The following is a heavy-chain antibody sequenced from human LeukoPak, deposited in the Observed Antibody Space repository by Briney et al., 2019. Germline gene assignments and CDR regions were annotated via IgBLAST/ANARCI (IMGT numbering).Heavy chain of an antibody. J-gene: IGHJ6*03. Sequence: SETLSLTCTVSGGSISSGSYYWSWIRQPAGKGLEWIGRIYTSGSTNYNPSLKSRVTISVDTSKNQFSLKLSSVTAADTAVYYCARDGELIAARQGAGQSNYAYYYYYYMDVWGKGTTVTVSS. D-gene: IGHD6-6*01. CDR1: GGSISSGSYY. CDR2: IYTSGST. CDR3: ARDGELIAARQGAGQSNYAYYYYYYMDV. V-gene: IGHV4-61*02.